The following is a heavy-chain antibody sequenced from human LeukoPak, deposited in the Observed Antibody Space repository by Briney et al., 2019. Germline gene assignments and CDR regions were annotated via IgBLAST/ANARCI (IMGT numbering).Heavy chain of an antibody. CDR1: GFTFGDYA. CDR3: ARHLSGVTGYTYGRGIDY. CDR2: IRSKVYGGTP. V-gene: IGHV3-49*04. Sequence: GGSLRLSCTASGFTFGDYAMTWVRQAPGKGLEWVGFIRSKVYGGTPEYAASVKGRFTISRDDSKGIAYLQMNSLKPEDTAVYYYARHLSGVTGYTYGRGIDYWGQGTLVTVSS. J-gene: IGHJ4*02. D-gene: IGHD5-18*01.